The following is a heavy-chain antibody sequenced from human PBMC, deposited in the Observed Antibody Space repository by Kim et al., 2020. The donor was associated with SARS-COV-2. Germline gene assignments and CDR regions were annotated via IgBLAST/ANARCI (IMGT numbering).Heavy chain of an antibody. V-gene: IGHV7-4-1*02. D-gene: IGHD3-22*01. Sequence: ASVKVSCKASGYMFTTYAMNWVRQAPGQGLRWMVWINTNTGNPTYAQGFTGRIVFSLDISVSTAYLQINSLKAEDTAVYYCARDFYPYDNSGYYPHKYYYGMDVWGQGTTVTVSS. J-gene: IGHJ6*02. CDR3: ARDFYPYDNSGYYPHKYYYGMDV. CDR2: INTNTGNP. CDR1: GYMFTTYA.